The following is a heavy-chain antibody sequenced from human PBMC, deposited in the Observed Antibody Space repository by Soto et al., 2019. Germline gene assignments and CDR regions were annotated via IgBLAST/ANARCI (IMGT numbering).Heavy chain of an antibody. D-gene: IGHD2-8*01. CDR1: GFTFSDYS. V-gene: IGHV3-21*02. CDR3: ARENGHCSNNACNRGAFDI. J-gene: IGHJ3*02. CDR2: IANGDNHI. Sequence: EVQLVESGGGLVKPGGSPRLSCAASGFTFSDYSMLWVRQAPGKGLEWLSFIANGDNHIFYSDLVKDRFTISRDNAKNSVYLQLNSLRADDTAVYYCARENGHCSNNACNRGAFDIWGQGTMVTVSS.